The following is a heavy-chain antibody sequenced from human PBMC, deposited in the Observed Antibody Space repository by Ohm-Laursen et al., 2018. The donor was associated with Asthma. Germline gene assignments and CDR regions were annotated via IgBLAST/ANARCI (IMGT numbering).Heavy chain of an antibody. CDR3: ARVIDLLYASWFDP. Sequence: GSSVKVSCKASGYTFTSYGISWVRQAPGQGLEWMGWISAYNGNTNYAQKLRGRVTMTTDTSTSTAYMELRSLRSDDTAVYYCARVIDLLYASWFDPWGQGTLVTVSS. J-gene: IGHJ5*02. V-gene: IGHV1-18*01. CDR2: ISAYNGNT. D-gene: IGHD2-8*01. CDR1: GYTFTSYG.